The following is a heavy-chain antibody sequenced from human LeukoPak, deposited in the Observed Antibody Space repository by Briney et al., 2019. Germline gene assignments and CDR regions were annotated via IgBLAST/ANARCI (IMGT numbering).Heavy chain of an antibody. CDR3: ARAGYDFWSGYYDY. V-gene: IGHV3-30-3*01. J-gene: IGHJ4*02. CDR1: GFTFSSYA. D-gene: IGHD3-3*01. CDR2: ISYDGSNK. Sequence: GRSLRLSCAASGFTFSSYAMHWVRQAPGKGLEWVAVISYDGSNKYYADSVKGRFTISRDNSKNTLYLQMNSLRAEDTAVYYCARAGYDFWSGYYDYWGQGTLVTVSS.